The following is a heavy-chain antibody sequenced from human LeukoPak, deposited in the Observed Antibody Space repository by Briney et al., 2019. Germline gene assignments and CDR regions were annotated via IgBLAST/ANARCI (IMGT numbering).Heavy chain of an antibody. V-gene: IGHV3-23*01. Sequence: PGGSLRLSCAASGFTFSSYAMSWVRQAPGKGLEWVSAISGSGGSTYYADSVKGRFTTSRDNSKNTLYLKMNSLRAEDTAVYYCVKGLISTTYTISSGSYYFDYWGQGTLVTVSS. CDR3: VKGLISTTYTISSGSYYFDY. CDR1: GFTFSSYA. J-gene: IGHJ4*02. D-gene: IGHD3-10*01. CDR2: ISGSGGST.